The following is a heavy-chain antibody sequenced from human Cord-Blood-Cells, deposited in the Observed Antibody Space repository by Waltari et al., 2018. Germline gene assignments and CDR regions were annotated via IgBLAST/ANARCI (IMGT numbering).Heavy chain of an antibody. CDR1: GFTVSSNY. CDR2: IYSGGST. D-gene: IGHD2-2*01. J-gene: IGHJ3*02. Sequence: EVQLVESGGGLIQPGGSLGLSCAASGFTVSSNYMSWVRQAPGKGLEWVSVIYSGGSTYYADSVKGRFTISRDNSKNTLYLQMNSLRAEDTAVYYCARTSVVPAADDAFDIWGQGTMVTVSS. V-gene: IGHV3-53*01. CDR3: ARTSVVPAADDAFDI.